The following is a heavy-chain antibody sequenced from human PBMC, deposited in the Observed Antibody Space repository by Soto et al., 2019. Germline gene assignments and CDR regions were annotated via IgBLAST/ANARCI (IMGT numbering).Heavy chain of an antibody. CDR3: AKDGLGYCSSTSCSFSFDP. D-gene: IGHD2-2*01. Sequence: GGSLRLSCAASGFTFSSYAMSWVRQAPGKGLEWVSAISGSGGSTYYADSVKGRFTISRDNSKNTLYLQMNSLRAEDTAVYYCAKDGLGYCSSTSCSFSFDPWGQGTLVTVSS. CDR2: ISGSGGST. CDR1: GFTFSSYA. V-gene: IGHV3-23*01. J-gene: IGHJ5*02.